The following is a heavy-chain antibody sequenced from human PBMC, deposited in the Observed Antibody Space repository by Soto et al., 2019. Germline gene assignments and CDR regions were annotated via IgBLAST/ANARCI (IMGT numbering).Heavy chain of an antibody. CDR2: IIPIFGTV. CDR3: AKGAVAGTPTSYYYYGMDV. J-gene: IGHJ6*02. CDR1: GGSFRTYS. V-gene: IGHV1-69*12. Sequence: QVQLLQSGAEVKKPGSSVRVSCEASGGSFRTYSISWVRQAPGQGLEWMGEIIPIFGTVNYAQKFQGRVTITADXPXTXVXVDLRSLRSEDTAVYYCAKGAVAGTPTSYYYYGMDVWGQGTTVTVSS. D-gene: IGHD6-19*01.